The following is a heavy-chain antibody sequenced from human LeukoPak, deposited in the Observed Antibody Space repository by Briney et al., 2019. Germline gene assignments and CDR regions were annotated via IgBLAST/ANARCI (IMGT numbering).Heavy chain of an antibody. J-gene: IGHJ4*02. CDR3: ARSMGEQWLVSDY. CDR2: ISYDGSNK. V-gene: IGHV3-30-3*01. Sequence: GGSLRLPCAASGFTFSSYAMHWVRQAPGKGLEWVAVISYDGSNKYYADSVKGRFTISRDNSKNTLYLQMNSLRAEDTAVYYCARSMGEQWLVSDYWGQGTLVTVSS. CDR1: GFTFSSYA. D-gene: IGHD6-19*01.